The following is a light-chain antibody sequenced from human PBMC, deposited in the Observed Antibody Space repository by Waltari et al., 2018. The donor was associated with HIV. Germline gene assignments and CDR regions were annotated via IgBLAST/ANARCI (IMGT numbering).Light chain of an antibody. CDR3: AAWDDSVNGLV. Sequence: QSVLTQPPSASGTAGQRVTISCSGTSSNIGRNTVNWYQQLPGTSTKLLIYHNSQRPAGVPARFSGSKSGTSASLAISGLQSEDEADYYCAAWDDSVNGLVFGGGTKLTV. J-gene: IGLJ3*02. V-gene: IGLV1-44*01. CDR1: SSNIGRNT. CDR2: HNS.